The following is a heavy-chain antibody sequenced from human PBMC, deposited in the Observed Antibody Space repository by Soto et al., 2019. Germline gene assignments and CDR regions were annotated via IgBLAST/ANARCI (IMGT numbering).Heavy chain of an antibody. Sequence: PSETLSLTCAVSGGSISSGGYSWSWIRQPPGKGLEWIGEINHSGSTNYNPSLKSRVTISVDTSKNQFSLKLSSVTAADTAVHYCARDKTTGLFDYWGQGTLVTVS. D-gene: IGHD1-7*01. V-gene: IGHV4-34*01. CDR3: ARDKTTGLFDY. CDR1: GGSISSGGYS. J-gene: IGHJ4*02. CDR2: INHSGST.